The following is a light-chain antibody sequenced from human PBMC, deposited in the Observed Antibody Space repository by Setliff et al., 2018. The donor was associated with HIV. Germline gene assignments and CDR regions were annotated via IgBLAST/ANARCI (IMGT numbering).Light chain of an antibody. J-gene: IGLJ1*01. CDR1: SSDIGRYNL. CDR2: QAT. CDR3: CSNTGSNTYV. V-gene: IGLV2-23*01. Sequence: QSALTQPASVSGSPGQSITISCTGTSSDIGRYNLVSRYQQYPGKAPKLMIYQATKRPSGVSNRFSGSKSGNTASLTISGLQAEDEADYYCCSNTGSNTYVFGSGTKVTV.